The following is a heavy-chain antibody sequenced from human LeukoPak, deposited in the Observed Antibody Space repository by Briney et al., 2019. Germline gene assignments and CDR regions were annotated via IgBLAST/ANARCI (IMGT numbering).Heavy chain of an antibody. CDR2: IYPSGNT. CDR1: GGSISSGSDY. CDR3: ARDGVVTMELDY. D-gene: IGHD3-3*01. V-gene: IGHV4-61*02. J-gene: IGHJ4*02. Sequence: SETLSLTCTVSGGSISSGSDYWSWIRQPAGKGLEWIGRIYPSGNTNYNPSLKSRVSISLDTSKNQFSLNLKSVTAADTAMYYCARDGVVTMELDYWGQGTLVTVSS.